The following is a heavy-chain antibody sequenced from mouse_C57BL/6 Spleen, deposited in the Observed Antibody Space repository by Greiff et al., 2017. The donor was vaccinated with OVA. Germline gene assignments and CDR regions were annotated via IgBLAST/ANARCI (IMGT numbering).Heavy chain of an antibody. Sequence: QVQLQQPGAELVMPGASVKLSCKASGYTFTSYWMHWVKQRPGQGLEWIGEIDPSDSYTNYNQKFKGKSTLTVDKSSSTAYMQLSSLTSEDSAVYYCAREWAYWGQGTSVTVSS. D-gene: IGHD1-3*01. J-gene: IGHJ4*01. CDR3: AREWAY. V-gene: IGHV1-69*01. CDR1: GYTFTSYW. CDR2: IDPSDSYT.